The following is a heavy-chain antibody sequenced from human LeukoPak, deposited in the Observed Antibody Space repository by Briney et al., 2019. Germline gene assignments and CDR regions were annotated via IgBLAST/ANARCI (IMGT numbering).Heavy chain of an antibody. CDR1: GASISSYY. V-gene: IGHV4-59*12. J-gene: IGHJ5*02. D-gene: IGHD6-13*01. CDR2: IYYSGST. Sequence: PSQTLSLTCSVSGASISSYYWSWIRQPPGKGLKWIGYIYYSGSTNYNPSLKSRVTISVDTSKNKFSLKLSSVTAADTAVYYCARERGRYSSSWPLVLNWFDPWGQGTLVTVSS. CDR3: ARERGRYSSSWPLVLNWFDP.